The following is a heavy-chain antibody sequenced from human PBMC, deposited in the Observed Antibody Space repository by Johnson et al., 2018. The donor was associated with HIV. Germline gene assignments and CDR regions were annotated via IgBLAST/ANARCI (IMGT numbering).Heavy chain of an antibody. D-gene: IGHD2-8*01. J-gene: IGHJ3*02. CDR1: GFSFSAYA. Sequence: VQLVESGGELIRPGASLKLSCTASGFSFSAYAMSWVRQAPGKGLEWVSLISASGGSTHYSESVKGRFTIPRANVKNTLYLQMNSLGVEDTAIYYCVKDLYCIDGVCRTDAFDIWGQGTMVTASA. V-gene: IGHV3-23*04. CDR2: ISASGGST. CDR3: VKDLYCIDGVCRTDAFDI.